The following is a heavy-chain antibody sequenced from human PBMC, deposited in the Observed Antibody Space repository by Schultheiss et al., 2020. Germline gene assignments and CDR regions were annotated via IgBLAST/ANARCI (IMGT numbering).Heavy chain of an antibody. J-gene: IGHJ4*02. Sequence: SETLSLTCTVSGGSISSGDYYWSWIRQPPGKGLEWIGYIYYSGSTYYNPSLKSRVTISVDTSKNQFSLKLSSLTAADTAVYYCARDRTGYFDYWGQGTLVTVYS. D-gene: IGHD1-14*01. CDR3: ARDRTGYFDY. CDR1: GGSISSGDYY. CDR2: IYYSGST. V-gene: IGHV4-30-4*01.